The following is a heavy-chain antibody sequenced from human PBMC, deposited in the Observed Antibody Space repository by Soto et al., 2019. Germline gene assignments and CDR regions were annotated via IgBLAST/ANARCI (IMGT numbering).Heavy chain of an antibody. J-gene: IGHJ4*02. V-gene: IGHV4-61*01. Sequence: SLTCTVSGGSVSSGSYYWSWIRQPPGKGLEWIGYIYYSGSTNYNPSLKSRVTISVDTSKNQFSLKLSSVTAADTAVYYCARERGGGRGFDYWGQGTLVTVSS. D-gene: IGHD2-15*01. CDR1: GGSVSSGSYY. CDR3: ARERGGGRGFDY. CDR2: IYYSGST.